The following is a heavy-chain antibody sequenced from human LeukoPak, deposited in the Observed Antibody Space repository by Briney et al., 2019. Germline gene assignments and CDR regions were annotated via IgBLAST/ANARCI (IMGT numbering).Heavy chain of an antibody. V-gene: IGHV4-39*07. Sequence: PSETLSLTCAISGGSISDSPYHWGWIRQPPGKGLEWIGSIYYSGSTYYNPSLKSRLTISVDTSKNQFSLKLTSVTAADTAVYYCARASTIFGHFAYWGRGTLVTVSS. CDR1: GGSISDSPYH. CDR2: IYYSGST. CDR3: ARASTIFGHFAY. J-gene: IGHJ4*02. D-gene: IGHD3-3*01.